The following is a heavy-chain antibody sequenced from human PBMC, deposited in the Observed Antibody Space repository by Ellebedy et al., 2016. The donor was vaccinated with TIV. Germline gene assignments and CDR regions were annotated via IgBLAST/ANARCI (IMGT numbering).Heavy chain of an antibody. CDR3: AIDARRWFGELFDY. V-gene: IGHV1-69*13. CDR1: GGTFSSYA. Sequence: SVKVSCXASGGTFSSYAISWVRQAPGQGLEWMGGIIPIFGTANYAQKFQGRVTITADESTSTAYMELSSLRAEDTAVYYCAIDARRWFGELFDYWGQGTLVTVSS. D-gene: IGHD3-10*01. CDR2: IIPIFGTA. J-gene: IGHJ4*02.